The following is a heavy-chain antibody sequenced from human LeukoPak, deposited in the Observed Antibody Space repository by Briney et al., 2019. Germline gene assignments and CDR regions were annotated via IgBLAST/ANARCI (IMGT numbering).Heavy chain of an antibody. CDR1: GFTFSDYY. Sequence: GGSLRLSCAASGFTFSDYYMTWIRRAPGKGLEWVSYISTTSGFTRYADSVTGRFTISRDNAKNSLYLQMNTLRAEDTAVYYCTRVADYWGQGTLVTVSS. J-gene: IGHJ4*02. V-gene: IGHV3-11*05. CDR2: ISTTSGFT. CDR3: TRVADY.